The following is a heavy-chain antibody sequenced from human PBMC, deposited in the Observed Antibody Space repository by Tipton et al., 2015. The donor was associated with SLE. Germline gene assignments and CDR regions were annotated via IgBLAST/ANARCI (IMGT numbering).Heavy chain of an antibody. CDR1: GDSISSGEYY. CDR3: ARDRQYSPSLFDP. D-gene: IGHD5-12*01. CDR2: IHYSGYT. V-gene: IGHV4-31*11. Sequence: TLSLTCAVSGDSISSGEYYWTWIRQHPGRGLEWIGYIHYSGYTHYNPSLKSRVAISLDTSENQFSLKLTSVTAADTAIYFCARDRQYSPSLFDPWAREPWSPSPQ. J-gene: IGHJ5*02.